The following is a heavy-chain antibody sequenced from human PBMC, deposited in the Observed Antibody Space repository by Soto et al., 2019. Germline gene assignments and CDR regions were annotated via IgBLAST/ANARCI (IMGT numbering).Heavy chain of an antibody. CDR1: GGSFSGYY. Sequence: SETLSLTCAVYGGSFSGYYWSWIRQPPGKGLEWIGEINHSGSTNYKPSLKSRVTISVDTSKNQFSLKLSSVTAADTAVYYCARNSTYDFWSGYSSPYFDYWGQGTLVTVSS. CDR2: INHSGST. CDR3: ARNSTYDFWSGYSSPYFDY. J-gene: IGHJ4*02. V-gene: IGHV4-34*01. D-gene: IGHD3-3*01.